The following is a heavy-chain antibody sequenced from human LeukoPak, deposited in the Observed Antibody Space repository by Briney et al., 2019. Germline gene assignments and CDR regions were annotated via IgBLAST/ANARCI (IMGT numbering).Heavy chain of an antibody. V-gene: IGHV3-43*01. D-gene: IGHD3-22*01. J-gene: IGHJ4*02. CDR2: ITWDGTRT. CDR3: TKETTMIVGGQYFDY. Sequence: GGSLRLSCTASGFTVGDYAMSWVRQAPGKGLEWVSLITWDGTRTYYADSVKGRFSISRDKSKNSLYLQMNSLRTEDTALYYCTKETTMIVGGQYFDYWGQGTLVTVSS. CDR1: GFTVGDYA.